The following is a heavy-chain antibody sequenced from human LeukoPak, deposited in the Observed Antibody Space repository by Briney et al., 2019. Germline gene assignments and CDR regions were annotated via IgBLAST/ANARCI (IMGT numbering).Heavy chain of an antibody. CDR3: ARVGSMVRGNNYMDV. CDR2: INPTGGST. V-gene: IGHV1-46*01. CDR1: GYTFTSYY. J-gene: IGHJ6*03. Sequence: ASVKVSCKASGYTFTSYYMHWVRQAPGQGLEWMGLINPTGGSTSYAQKFQGRVTMTRDMSTSTVYMELSSLRSEGTAVYYCARVGSMVRGNNYMDVWGKGTTVTVSS. D-gene: IGHD3-10*01.